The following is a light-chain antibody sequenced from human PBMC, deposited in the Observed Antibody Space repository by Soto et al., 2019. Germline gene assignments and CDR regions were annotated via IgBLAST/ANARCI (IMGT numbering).Light chain of an antibody. CDR2: GNI. J-gene: IGLJ2*01. V-gene: IGLV1-40*01. CDR1: SSNIGSHFD. CDR3: QSYDTGLSGVV. Sequence: QAVVTQPTSVSGAPGQTVTISCTGTSSNIGSHFDVHWYQHLPGTVPKLLIYGNIHRPSGVPDRFSGSKSATSASLAITGLQAEDEADYYCQSYDTGLSGVVFGGGTKLTVL.